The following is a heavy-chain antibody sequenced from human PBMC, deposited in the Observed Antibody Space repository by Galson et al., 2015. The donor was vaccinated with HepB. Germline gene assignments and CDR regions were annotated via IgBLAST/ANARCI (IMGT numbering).Heavy chain of an antibody. D-gene: IGHD6-13*01. CDR3: ASDYSGIAAAGRLDY. V-gene: IGHV3-48*01. CDR2: ISSSSSTI. Sequence: SLRLSCAASGFTFSSYSMNWVRQAPGKGLEWVSYISSSSSTIYYADSVKGRFAISRDNAKNSLYLQMNSLRAEDTAVYYCASDYSGIAAAGRLDYWGQGTLVTVSS. CDR1: GFTFSSYS. J-gene: IGHJ4*02.